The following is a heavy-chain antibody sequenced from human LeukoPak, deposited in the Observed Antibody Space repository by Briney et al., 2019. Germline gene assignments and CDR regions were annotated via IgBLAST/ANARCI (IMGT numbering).Heavy chain of an antibody. CDR3: ARDSISKFGEADY. J-gene: IGHJ4*02. D-gene: IGHD3-10*01. V-gene: IGHV1-69*04. CDR1: GGTVSSYA. Sequence: ASVKVSCKASGGTVSSYAISWVRQAPGQGLEWMGRIIPILGIANYAQKFQGRVTITADKSTSTAYMELSSLRSEDTAVYYCARDSISKFGEADYWGQGTLVTVSS. CDR2: IIPILGIA.